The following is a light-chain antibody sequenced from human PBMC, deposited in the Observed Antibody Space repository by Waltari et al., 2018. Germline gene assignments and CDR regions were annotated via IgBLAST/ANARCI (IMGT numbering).Light chain of an antibody. V-gene: IGKV1-12*01. CDR2: DAS. Sequence: IQMTQSPPSVSASVGDRVIITCRASQDISRWLGWDQQKPGKAPKFLIYDASTLQSGVPSRFSGSGSGTDFTLTISSLQPEDFATYYCQQGDRFPLTFGGGTKVEI. J-gene: IGKJ4*01. CDR1: QDISRW. CDR3: QQGDRFPLT.